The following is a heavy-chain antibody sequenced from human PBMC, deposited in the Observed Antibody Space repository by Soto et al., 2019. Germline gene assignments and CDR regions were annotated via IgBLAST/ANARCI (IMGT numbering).Heavy chain of an antibody. CDR2: INAGNGDT. J-gene: IGHJ4*02. CDR1: GYTFTDYA. V-gene: IGHV1-3*01. CDR3: ARDQWLVLGGDY. D-gene: IGHD6-19*01. Sequence: GASVKVSCKASGYTFTDYAIHWVRQAPGQTLEWMGWINAGNGDTKYSQKFQGRVSITRDTSATTAYMELSSLTSEDTAEYYCARDQWLVLGGDYWGQGTPVTVSS.